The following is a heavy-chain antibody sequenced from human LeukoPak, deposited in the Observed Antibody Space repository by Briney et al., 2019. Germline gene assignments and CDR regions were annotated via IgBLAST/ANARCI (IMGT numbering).Heavy chain of an antibody. V-gene: IGHV3-23*01. CDR1: GFTFSSYA. J-gene: IGHJ3*02. CDR2: ISGSGGNT. CDR3: ARGGQGVRDAFDI. Sequence: GGSLRLSCAASGFTFSSYAMSWVRQAPGKGLEWVSAISGSGGNTYYADSVKGRFTISRDNSKNTLYLQMNSLRADDTAVYYCARGGQGVRDAFDIWGQGTMVTVSS. D-gene: IGHD3-10*01.